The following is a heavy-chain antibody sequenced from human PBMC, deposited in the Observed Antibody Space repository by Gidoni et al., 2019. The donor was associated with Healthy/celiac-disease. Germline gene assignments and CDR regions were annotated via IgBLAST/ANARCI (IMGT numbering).Heavy chain of an antibody. D-gene: IGHD3-22*01. CDR1: GFPFRSSG. CDR3: ARDHSYYDSSGYYLDY. J-gene: IGHJ4*02. V-gene: IGHV3-33*08. Sequence: QVQLVESGGGVVQPGRSLRLSCAASGFPFRSSGMHWVRRAPGKGLEWVAVIWNDGSNKYYADSVKGRFTISRDNSKNTLYLQMNSLRAEDTAVYYCARDHSYYDSSGYYLDYWGQGTLVTVSS. CDR2: IWNDGSNK.